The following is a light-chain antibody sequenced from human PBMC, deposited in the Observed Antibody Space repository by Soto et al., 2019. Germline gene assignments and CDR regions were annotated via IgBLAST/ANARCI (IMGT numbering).Light chain of an antibody. V-gene: IGKV3-11*01. CDR1: QSINRY. CDR2: GAS. Sequence: EIVVTQFPATLSLSPGERATLSCRASQSINRYLAWYQQKPGQAPRLLIYGASSRATGIPDRFSGSGSETDFTLTISRLEPEDFAVYYCQQRSNWPSITFGQGTRLEIK. CDR3: QQRSNWPSIT. J-gene: IGKJ5*01.